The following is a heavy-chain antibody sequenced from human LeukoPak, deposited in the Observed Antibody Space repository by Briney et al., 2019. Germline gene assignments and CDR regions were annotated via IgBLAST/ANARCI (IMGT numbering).Heavy chain of an antibody. V-gene: IGHV4-4*07. CDR3: ARGRYDGSGYFFFDF. D-gene: IGHD3-22*01. CDR2: IYTSGST. J-gene: IGHJ4*02. Sequence: PSETLSLTCSVSGASISSHYWSWIRQPAGEGLEWVGRIYTSGSTNCNPSLESRVTISLDTSKNQFSLNLGSVTAADTAVYYCARGRYDGSGYFFFDFWGQGTLVTVSS. CDR1: GASISSHY.